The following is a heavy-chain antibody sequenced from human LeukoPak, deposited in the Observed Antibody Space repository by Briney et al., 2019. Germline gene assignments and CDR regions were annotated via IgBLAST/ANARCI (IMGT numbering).Heavy chain of an antibody. CDR3: ARDTKTTTMAGGNDY. CDR2: ISAYNGNT. V-gene: IGHV1-18*01. CDR1: GYTFTCYG. Sequence: ASVKVSCKASGYTFTCYGISWVRQAPGQGLEWMGWISAYNGNTNYAQKLQGRVTLTTDTSTSTAYMELRSLTSDDTALYYCARDTKTTTMAGGNDYWGQGTLVTVSS. J-gene: IGHJ4*02. D-gene: IGHD3-16*01.